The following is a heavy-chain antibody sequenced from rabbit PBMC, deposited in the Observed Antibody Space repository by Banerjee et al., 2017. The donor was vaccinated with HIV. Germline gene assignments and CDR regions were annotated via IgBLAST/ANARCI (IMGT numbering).Heavy chain of an antibody. V-gene: IGHV1S45*01. D-gene: IGHD1-1*01. Sequence: QQQLVESGGGLVKPGASLTLTCKASGFSFSNKAVMCWVRQAPGKGLEWISCITGSSSDFTYSATWAKGRFTISKTSSTTVTLRMTSLTAADTATYFCARDLVGVIGWNFYLWGPGTLVTVS. CDR3: ARDLVGVIGWNFYL. CDR2: ITGSSSDFT. CDR1: GFSFSNKAV. J-gene: IGHJ4*01.